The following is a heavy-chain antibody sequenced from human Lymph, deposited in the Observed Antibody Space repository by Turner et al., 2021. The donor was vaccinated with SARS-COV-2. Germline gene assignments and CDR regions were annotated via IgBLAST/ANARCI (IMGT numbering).Heavy chain of an antibody. CDR1: GIIVIRNY. D-gene: IGHD6-13*01. CDR3: ARDLGTYGMDV. J-gene: IGHJ6*02. V-gene: IGHV3-53*02. Sequence: VQLVETGRGLFQPGGYLRLSCAASGIIVIRNYMNWFRQGPGKGLECVAVIDSGGTTYYSDSVRCRFTISRENSTHTMYLKMNSLRVEDTAVYYCARDLGTYGMDVWVQGTTVTVSS. CDR2: IDSGGTT.